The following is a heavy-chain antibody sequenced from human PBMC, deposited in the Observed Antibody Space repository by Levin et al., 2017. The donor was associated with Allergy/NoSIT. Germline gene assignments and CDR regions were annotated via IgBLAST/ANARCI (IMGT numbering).Heavy chain of an antibody. CDR3: ARHGSGGRLGRGYSYGYNDY. Sequence: SQTLSLTCTVSGGSISSSSYYWGWIRQPPGKGLEWIGSIYYSGSTYYNPSLKSRVTISVDTSKNQFSLKLSSVTAADTAVYYCARHGSGGRLGRGYSYGYNDYWGQGTLVTVSS. D-gene: IGHD5-18*01. V-gene: IGHV4-39*01. CDR1: GGSISSSSYY. J-gene: IGHJ4*02. CDR2: IYYSGST.